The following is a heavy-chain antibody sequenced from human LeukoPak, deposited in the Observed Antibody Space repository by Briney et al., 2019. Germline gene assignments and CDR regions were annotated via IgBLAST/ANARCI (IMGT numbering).Heavy chain of an antibody. V-gene: IGHV4-39*07. CDR1: GGSISSSSYY. J-gene: IGHJ4*02. CDR3: ARVYAYSYGYPFDY. Sequence: MASETLSLTCTVSGGSISSSSYYWGWIRQPPGKGLEWIGSIYYSGSTYYNPSLKSRVTISVDTSKNQFSLKLSSVTAADTAVYYCARVYAYSYGYPFDYWGQGTLVTVSS. D-gene: IGHD5-18*01. CDR2: IYYSGST.